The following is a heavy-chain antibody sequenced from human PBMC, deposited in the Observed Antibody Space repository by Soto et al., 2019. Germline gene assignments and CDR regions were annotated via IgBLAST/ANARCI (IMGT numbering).Heavy chain of an antibody. Sequence: SVKVSCKDSCYAFTSYGNSWVRQAPVQGLEWMGWISAYNGNTNYAQKLQGRVTMTTDTSTSTDYMELRSLRSDDKAVYYCARVRITGTGWFDPWGQGTLVTVYS. D-gene: IGHD1-20*01. CDR1: CYAFTSYG. J-gene: IGHJ5*02. V-gene: IGHV1-18*01. CDR3: ARVRITGTGWFDP. CDR2: ISAYNGNT.